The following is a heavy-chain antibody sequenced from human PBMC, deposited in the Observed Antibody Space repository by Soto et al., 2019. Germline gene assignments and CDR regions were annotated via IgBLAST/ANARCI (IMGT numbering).Heavy chain of an antibody. CDR3: ATIGDVTFHY. J-gene: IGHJ4*02. V-gene: IGHV3-7*02. Sequence: GGSLRLSCTTSGLAFSTYWMAWVRQAPGKGLEWVGNTKPDETEAYYADSVEGRFTISRDNAKSSLYLQMDSLRVEDTAVYYCATIGDVTFHYWGQGTPVTVSS. CDR2: TKPDETEA. D-gene: IGHD4-4*01. CDR1: GLAFSTYW.